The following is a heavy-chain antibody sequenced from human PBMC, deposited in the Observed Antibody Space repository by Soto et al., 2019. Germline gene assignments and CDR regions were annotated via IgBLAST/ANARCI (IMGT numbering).Heavy chain of an antibody. CDR2: IYPGDSDT. CDR1: GYSFTSYW. D-gene: IGHD3-3*01. J-gene: IGHJ6*02. Sequence: PGESLKISCKGSGYSFTSYWIGWVRQMPGKGLEWMGIIYPGDSDTRYSPSFQGQVTISADKSISTAYLQWSSLKASDTAMYYCARQSRITIFGVVKYYGMDVWGQGTTVIVSS. CDR3: ARQSRITIFGVVKYYGMDV. V-gene: IGHV5-51*01.